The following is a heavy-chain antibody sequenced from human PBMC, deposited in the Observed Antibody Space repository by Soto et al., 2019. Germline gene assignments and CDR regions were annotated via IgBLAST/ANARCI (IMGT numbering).Heavy chain of an antibody. CDR3: SRGILV. V-gene: IGHV4-31*03. CDR1: GGSINSGGYC. D-gene: IGHD5-18*01. Sequence: QVQLQESGPGLVKPSQTLSLTCTVSGGSINSGGYCWSWIRQHPGKGLDWIGCISYGGSTSYNPSLKSRVTIAVDTSKNQFSLTLTSMTAADTAVYYCSRGILVWGQGALITVSS. J-gene: IGHJ4*02. CDR2: ISYGGST.